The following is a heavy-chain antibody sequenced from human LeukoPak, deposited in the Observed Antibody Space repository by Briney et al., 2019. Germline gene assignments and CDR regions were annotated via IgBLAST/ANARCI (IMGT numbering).Heavy chain of an antibody. CDR3: ASLWGDYPIYDY. V-gene: IGHV1-2*06. D-gene: IGHD4-17*01. CDR1: GYTFTGYY. CDR2: INPNSGGT. J-gene: IGHJ4*02. Sequence: EASLKVSCKASGYTFTGYYMHWVRQAPGQGLEWMGRINPNSGGTNYAQKFQGRVTMTGDTSISTAYMELSRLRSDDTAVYYCASLWGDYPIYDYWGQGTLVTVSS.